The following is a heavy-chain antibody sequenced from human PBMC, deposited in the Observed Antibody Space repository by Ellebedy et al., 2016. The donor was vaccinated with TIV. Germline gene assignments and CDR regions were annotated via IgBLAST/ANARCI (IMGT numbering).Heavy chain of an antibody. Sequence: MPSETLSLTCAVAGGSINNNYWGWFRQPPQKGLEWIGHIFYSGSINYNPSLKGRVSISLDTSKKQFSLKVTSVTAADTAVYYCARRPYSTTGIDAFDIWGQGTVVTVSS. CDR2: IFYSGSI. D-gene: IGHD6-13*01. V-gene: IGHV4-59*08. CDR3: ARRPYSTTGIDAFDI. J-gene: IGHJ3*02. CDR1: GGSINNNY.